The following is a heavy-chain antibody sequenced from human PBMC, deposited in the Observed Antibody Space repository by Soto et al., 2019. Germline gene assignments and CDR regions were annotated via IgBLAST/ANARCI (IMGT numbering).Heavy chain of an antibody. J-gene: IGHJ6*02. CDR2: IYYSGST. D-gene: IGHD6-19*01. CDR1: GGSVSSGSYY. CDR3: ARGIEGWYQGRYYYGMDV. Sequence: QMQLQESGPGLVKPSETLSLTCTVSGGSVSSGSYYWSWIRQPPGKGLEWIGYIYYSGSTNYNPSLKSRVTISADTSKNQFSLKLSSVTAADTAVYYCARGIEGWYQGRYYYGMDVWGQGTTVTVSS. V-gene: IGHV4-61*01.